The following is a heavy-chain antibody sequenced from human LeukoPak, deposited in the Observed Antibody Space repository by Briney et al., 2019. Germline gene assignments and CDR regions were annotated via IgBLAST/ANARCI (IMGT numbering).Heavy chain of an antibody. CDR3: ARERGYSYGYDAFDI. J-gene: IGHJ3*02. Sequence: ASVKVSCKASGYTFTSYAMGWVRQAPGHGLEWMGWINPNSGGTNYAQKFQGRVTMTRDTSISTAYMELSRLRSDDTAVYYCARERGYSYGYDAFDIWGQGTMVTVSS. V-gene: IGHV1-2*02. CDR1: GYTFTSYA. D-gene: IGHD5-18*01. CDR2: INPNSGGT.